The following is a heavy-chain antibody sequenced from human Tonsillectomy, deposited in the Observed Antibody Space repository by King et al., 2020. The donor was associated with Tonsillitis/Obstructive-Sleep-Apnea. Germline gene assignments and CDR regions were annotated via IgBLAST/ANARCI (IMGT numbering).Heavy chain of an antibody. CDR3: ARVAYPGGWYPFDY. V-gene: IGHV4-59*01. CDR2: VFYSGST. Sequence: VQLQESGPGLVKPSETLSLTCTVSGGSISKYYWSWIRQPPGKGLEWIGYVFYSGSTNYNPSLRSRLTISVDTSKNQFSLKLSSVTAADTAVYYCARVAYPGGWYPFDYWGQGTLVTVSS. J-gene: IGHJ4*02. D-gene: IGHD6-19*01. CDR1: GGSISKYY.